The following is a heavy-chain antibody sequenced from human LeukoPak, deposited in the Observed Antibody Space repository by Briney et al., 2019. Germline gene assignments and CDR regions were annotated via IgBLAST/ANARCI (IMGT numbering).Heavy chain of an antibody. J-gene: IGHJ4*02. Sequence: GRSLRLSCAASGFTFSSYGMPWVRQAPGKGLEWVAVISYDGSNKYYADSVKGRFTISRDNSKNTLYLQMNSLRAEDTAVYYCAKLDYYDSSGYSDPDYWGQGTLVTVSS. CDR2: ISYDGSNK. CDR3: AKLDYYDSSGYSDPDY. V-gene: IGHV3-30*18. CDR1: GFTFSSYG. D-gene: IGHD3-22*01.